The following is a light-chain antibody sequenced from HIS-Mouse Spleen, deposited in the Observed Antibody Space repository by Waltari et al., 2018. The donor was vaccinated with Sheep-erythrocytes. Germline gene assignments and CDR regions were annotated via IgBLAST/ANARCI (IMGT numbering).Light chain of an antibody. CDR1: RPNLGNHA. Sequence: QSVLTQPPSVSDAPRQRVTISCSGSRPNLGNHAVNWYQQLPGKAPKLLIYYDDLLPSGVSDRFSGSKSGTSASLAISGLQSEDEADYYCAAWDDSLNGWVFGGGTKLTVL. J-gene: IGLJ3*02. V-gene: IGLV1-36*01. CDR3: AAWDDSLNGWV. CDR2: YDD.